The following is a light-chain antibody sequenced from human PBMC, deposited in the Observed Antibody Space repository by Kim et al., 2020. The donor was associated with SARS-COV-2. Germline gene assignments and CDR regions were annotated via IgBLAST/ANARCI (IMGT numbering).Light chain of an antibody. V-gene: IGLV2-8*01. CDR3: RANAGSKKV. CDR2: DVS. CDR1: DSHVGDYNY. Sequence: PGQSVTISSSGSDSHVGDYNYGSWYQQRPAKAPKLMIYDVSKRPTGVPYRCSGSKYGTTASLTVSGLQHDDDADYYCRANAGSKKVFGGGTQLTVL. J-gene: IGLJ2*01.